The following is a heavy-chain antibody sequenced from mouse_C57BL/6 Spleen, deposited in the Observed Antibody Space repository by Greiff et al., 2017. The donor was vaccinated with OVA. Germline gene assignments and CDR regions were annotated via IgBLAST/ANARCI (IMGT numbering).Heavy chain of an antibody. J-gene: IGHJ2*01. CDR2: IDPSDSET. CDR1: GYTFTSYW. CDR3: ARGDYYGSSLYYFDY. Sequence: QVQLQQPGAELVRPGSSVKLSCKASGYTFTSYWMHWVKQRPIQGLEWIGNIDPSDSETYYNQKFKDKATLTVDKSSSTAYMQLSSLTSEDSAVYYCARGDYYGSSLYYFDYWGQGTTLTVSS. V-gene: IGHV1-52*01. D-gene: IGHD1-1*01.